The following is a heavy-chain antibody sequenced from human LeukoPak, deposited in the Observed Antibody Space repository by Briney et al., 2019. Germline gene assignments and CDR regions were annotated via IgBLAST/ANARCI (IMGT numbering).Heavy chain of an antibody. Sequence: GGSLRLSCAASGFTFSSYAMSCVRQAPGKGLEWVSAISGSGGSTYYADSVKGRFTTSRDNSKNTLYLQMNSLRAEDTAVYYCAKDHGRRYCSSTSCYTPDNWFDPWGQGTLVTVSS. J-gene: IGHJ5*02. D-gene: IGHD2-2*02. CDR3: AKDHGRRYCSSTSCYTPDNWFDP. CDR1: GFTFSSYA. V-gene: IGHV3-23*01. CDR2: ISGSGGST.